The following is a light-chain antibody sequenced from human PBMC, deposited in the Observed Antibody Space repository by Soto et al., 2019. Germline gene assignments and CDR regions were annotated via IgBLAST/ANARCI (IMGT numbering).Light chain of an antibody. CDR2: DTS. J-gene: IGLJ2*01. CDR1: TGAVTSSHY. Sequence: QAVVTQEPSLTVSPGGTVTLTCGSSTGAVTSSHYPYWLQQKPGQAPRTLIYDTSNKHSWTPARFSGSLLGGKAALTLSGAQPEDEAEYHCLLCYGAAQLVFAGGTKLTVL. V-gene: IGLV7-46*01. CDR3: LLCYGAAQLV.